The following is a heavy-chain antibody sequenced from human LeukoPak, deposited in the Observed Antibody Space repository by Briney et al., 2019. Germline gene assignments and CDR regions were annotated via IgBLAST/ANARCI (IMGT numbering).Heavy chain of an antibody. D-gene: IGHD6-13*01. CDR3: ARGAMAAAGSWFDP. J-gene: IGHJ5*02. V-gene: IGHV4-39*07. CDR2: IYSSGNT. Sequence: PSETLPLTCTVSGGSISSGSYYWSWIRQPAGKGLEWIGNIYSSGNTYYNASLKSRVTMYIDTSKNQFSLKLSSVTAADTAVYYCARGAMAAAGSWFDPWGQGTLVTVSS. CDR1: GGSISSGSYY.